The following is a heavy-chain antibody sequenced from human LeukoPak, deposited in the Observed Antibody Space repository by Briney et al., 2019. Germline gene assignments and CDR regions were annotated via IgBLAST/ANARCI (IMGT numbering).Heavy chain of an antibody. V-gene: IGHV4-59*02. CDR1: GGSVSSYY. J-gene: IGHJ4*02. Sequence: SETLSLTCTVSGGSVSSYYWSWIRQPPGKGLEWIGYIYYSGSTNYNPSLKSRVTMSVDTSKNQFSLKLTSMTAADTAVYYCARGRSGGVVTLDYWGQGTLVTVSS. CDR3: ARGRSGGVVTLDY. CDR2: IYYSGST. D-gene: IGHD2-21*02.